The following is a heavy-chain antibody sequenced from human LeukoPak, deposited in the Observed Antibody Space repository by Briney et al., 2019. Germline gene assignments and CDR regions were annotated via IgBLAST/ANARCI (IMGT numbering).Heavy chain of an antibody. CDR3: ARESIVGATTLDY. J-gene: IGHJ4*02. D-gene: IGHD1-26*01. Sequence: ALTLFCKASGYTFTGNYMHWVRQAPGQGLEWMGWINPNSADTNYAQKFQGRVTMTRDTSISRAYMELSRLRSDDTAVYYCARESIVGATTLDYWGQGTLVTVSS. CDR2: INPNSADT. V-gene: IGHV1-2*02. CDR1: GYTFTGNY.